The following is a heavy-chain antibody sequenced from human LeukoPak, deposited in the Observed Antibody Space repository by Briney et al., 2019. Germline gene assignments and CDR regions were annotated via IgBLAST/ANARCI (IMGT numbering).Heavy chain of an antibody. D-gene: IGHD5-18*01. CDR1: GDSISSYY. CDR3: AREDKDTDVFDI. V-gene: IGHV4-59*12. Sequence: SETLSLTCTVSGDSISSYYWSWIRQPPGKGLEWIGYIYYSGSTNYNPSLKSRATISVDTSKNQFSLKLSSVTAADTAVYYCAREDKDTDVFDIWGQGTMVTVSS. CDR2: IYYSGST. J-gene: IGHJ3*02.